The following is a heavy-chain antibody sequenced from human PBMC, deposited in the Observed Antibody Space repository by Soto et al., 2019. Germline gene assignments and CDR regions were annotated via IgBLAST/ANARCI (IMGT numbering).Heavy chain of an antibody. CDR3: ARERRNDYDIYFDY. Sequence: SETLSRTCTVSGGSISSDYWSWIRQPPGKGLEWIGYIYYSGSTNYNPPLKSRVTISVDTSKNQFSLKLSSVTAADTAVYYCARERRNDYDIYFDYWGQGTLVTVSS. D-gene: IGHD3-22*01. CDR1: GGSISSDY. J-gene: IGHJ4*02. V-gene: IGHV4-59*01. CDR2: IYYSGST.